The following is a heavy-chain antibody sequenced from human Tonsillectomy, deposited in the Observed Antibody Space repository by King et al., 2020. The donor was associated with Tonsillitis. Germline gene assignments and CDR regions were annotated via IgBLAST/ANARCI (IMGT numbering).Heavy chain of an antibody. CDR3: AGERLYSSCWGIDY. D-gene: IGHD6-19*01. CDR1: GFAFRSYG. V-gene: IGHV3-33*05. CDR2: ISFDASRE. Sequence: VQLVESGGGLVQPGGSLRLSCASSGFAFRSYGMHWVRQAPGKGLEWVAVISFDASREYYADAVKGRFTISRDNSKNTLYQQMNSLTEEDTAVYYCAGERLYSSCWGIDYWGQGSLVTVSS. J-gene: IGHJ4*02.